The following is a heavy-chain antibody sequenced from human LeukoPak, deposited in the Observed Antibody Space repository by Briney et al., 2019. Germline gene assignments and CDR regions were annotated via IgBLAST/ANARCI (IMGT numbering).Heavy chain of an antibody. V-gene: IGHV3-66*02. Sequence: GGSLRLSCAASGFTVSSNYMSWVRQAPGKGLEWVSVIYSGGSTYYADSVKGRFTISRDNSKNTLYLQMNSLRAEDTAVYHCARGPYPWELYRTWGQGTLVTVSS. CDR3: ARGPYPWELYRT. D-gene: IGHD1-26*01. CDR1: GFTVSSNY. CDR2: IYSGGST. J-gene: IGHJ4*02.